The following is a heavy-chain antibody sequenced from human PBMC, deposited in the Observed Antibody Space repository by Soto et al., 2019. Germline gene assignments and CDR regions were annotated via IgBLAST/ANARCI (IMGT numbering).Heavy chain of an antibody. CDR2: IDPSDSYT. D-gene: IGHD3-9*01. J-gene: IGHJ4*02. CDR1: GYSFTSYW. CDR3: ARHERYFDPYDY. Sequence: GESLKISCKGSGYSFTSYWLSWVRQMPGKGLEWMGRIDPSDSYTNYSPSFQGHVTISADKSISTAYLQWSSLKASDTAMYYCARHERYFDPYDYWGQGTLVTVSS. V-gene: IGHV5-10-1*01.